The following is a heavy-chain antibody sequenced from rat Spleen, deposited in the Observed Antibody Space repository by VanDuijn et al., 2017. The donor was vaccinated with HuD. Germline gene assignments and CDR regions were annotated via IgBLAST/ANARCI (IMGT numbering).Heavy chain of an antibody. CDR3: ARHPEGSLAY. CDR2: ISHDGANT. J-gene: IGHJ3*01. V-gene: IGHV5-29*01. CDR1: GLTFSDYY. D-gene: IGHD1-11*01. Sequence: EVQLVQSDGGLVQPGRSLKLSCAVSGLTFSDYYMAWVRQAPAKGLEWVASISHDGANTYYRDSVKGRFTISRDNAESTLFLQMDSLRSEDTASYFCARHPEGSLAYWGQGTLVTVSS.